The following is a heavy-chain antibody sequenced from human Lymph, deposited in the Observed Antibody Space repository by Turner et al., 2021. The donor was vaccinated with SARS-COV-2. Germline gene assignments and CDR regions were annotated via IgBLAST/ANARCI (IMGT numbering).Heavy chain of an antibody. V-gene: IGHV3-23*01. Sequence: EVQLLESGGGLVQPGGSLRLACAASGFTFSSYAMSWVRQAPGKGLEWVSVMSGSGGSTDYADSVKGRFTISRDNSKNTLYLQMNSLRAEDTAVYYCAKNEMSMIVVVITLFDYWGQGTLVTVSS. D-gene: IGHD3-22*01. CDR3: AKNEMSMIVVVITLFDY. CDR2: MSGSGGST. J-gene: IGHJ4*02. CDR1: GFTFSSYA.